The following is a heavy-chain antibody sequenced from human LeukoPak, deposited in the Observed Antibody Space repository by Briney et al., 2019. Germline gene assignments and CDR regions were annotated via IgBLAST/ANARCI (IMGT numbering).Heavy chain of an antibody. V-gene: IGHV4-34*01. J-gene: IGHJ5*02. CDR2: INYSGST. D-gene: IGHD6-13*01. CDR1: GGSFSSYY. CDR3: ASQQLVRSNWFDP. Sequence: SETLSLTCAVYGGSFSSYYWSWIRQPPGKGLEWIGEINYSGSTNYNPSLMSRVTISVDTSKNQFSLKLSSVTAADTAVYYCASQQLVRSNWFDPWGQGTLVTVSS.